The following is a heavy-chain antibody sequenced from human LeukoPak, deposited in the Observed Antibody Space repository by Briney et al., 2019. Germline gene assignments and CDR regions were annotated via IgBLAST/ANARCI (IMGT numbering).Heavy chain of an antibody. D-gene: IGHD3-10*01. J-gene: IGHJ6*04. CDR2: INAGNGNT. CDR3: ARGGDYYGSGSYRPKYYYYGMDV. V-gene: IGHV1-3*01. CDR1: GYTFTSYA. Sequence: ASVTVSFKASGYTFTSYAMHWVRQAPGQRLEWMGWINAGNGNTKYSQKFQGRVTITRDTSASTAYMELSSLRSEDTAVYYCARGGDYYGSGSYRPKYYYYGMDVWGKGTTVTVSS.